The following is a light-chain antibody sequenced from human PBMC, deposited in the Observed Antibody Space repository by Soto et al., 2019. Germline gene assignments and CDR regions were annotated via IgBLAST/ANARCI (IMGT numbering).Light chain of an antibody. CDR2: AVT. V-gene: IGLV2-23*02. CDR1: SSDVGSYNL. J-gene: IGLJ2*01. CDR3: SSYAGFNTGI. Sequence: QSVLTQPASVSGSPGQSITISCTGTSSDVGSYNLVSWYQQHPGKAPKLMISAVTKRPAGVSSRFSGSKSGNTASLTISGLQAEDEADYYCSSYAGFNTGIFGGGTKVTVL.